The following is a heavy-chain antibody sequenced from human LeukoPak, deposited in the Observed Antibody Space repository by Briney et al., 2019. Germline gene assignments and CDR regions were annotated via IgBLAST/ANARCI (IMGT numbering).Heavy chain of an antibody. CDR1: GFTFSSYA. CDR2: ISSSGSTI. Sequence: GGSLRLSCAASGFTFSSYAMSWVRQAPGKGLEWVSYISSSGSTIYYADSVKGRFTISRDNAKKSLYMQMNSLRAEDTAVYYCARDCRDGYNCGDYWGQGTLVTVSS. J-gene: IGHJ4*02. V-gene: IGHV3-48*01. D-gene: IGHD5-24*01. CDR3: ARDCRDGYNCGDY.